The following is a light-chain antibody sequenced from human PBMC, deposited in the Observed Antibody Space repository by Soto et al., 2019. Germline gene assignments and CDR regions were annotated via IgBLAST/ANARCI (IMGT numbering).Light chain of an antibody. CDR1: QSVLSY. J-gene: IGKJ5*01. V-gene: IGKV1-9*01. CDR3: QQLNSYPSIT. Sequence: DIQMTQSPATLSASVGDRFTITCRSSQSVLSYLAWYQQKPGKAPKLLIYAASTLQSGVPSRFSGSGSGTDFTLTISSLQPEDFATYYCQQLNSYPSITFGQGTRLEIK. CDR2: AAS.